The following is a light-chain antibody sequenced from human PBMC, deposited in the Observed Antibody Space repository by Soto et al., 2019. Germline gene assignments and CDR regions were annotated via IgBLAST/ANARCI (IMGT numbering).Light chain of an antibody. CDR3: SSYTSSRTVL. J-gene: IGLJ2*01. CDR1: SSGVGGYNY. CDR2: EVT. V-gene: IGLV2-14*01. Sequence: QSALTQPASVSGSLGQSITISCTGTSSGVGGYNYVSWYQQHPGKDPKVVIFEVTKRPSGVSSRFSGSKSGNTASLTVSGLQAEDEGDYYCSSYTSSRTVLFGGGAKLTVL.